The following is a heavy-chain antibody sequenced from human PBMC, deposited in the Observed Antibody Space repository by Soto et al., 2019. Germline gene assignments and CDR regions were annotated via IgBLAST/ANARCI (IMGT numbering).Heavy chain of an antibody. CDR2: IYYSGST. D-gene: IGHD2-2*01. CDR1: GGSISSGGYY. V-gene: IGHV4-31*03. J-gene: IGHJ6*02. CDR3: ARDRGYCSSTSCYLSYYHGMDV. Sequence: SETLSLTCTVSGGSISSGGYYWSWIRQHPGKGLEWIGYIYYSGSTYYNPSLKSRVTISVDTSKNQFSLKLSSVTAADTAVYYCARDRGYCSSTSCYLSYYHGMDVWGQGTTVTVSS.